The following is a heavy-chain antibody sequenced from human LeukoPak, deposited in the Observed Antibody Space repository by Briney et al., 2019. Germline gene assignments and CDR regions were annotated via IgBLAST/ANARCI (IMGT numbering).Heavy chain of an antibody. CDR2: INHSGST. V-gene: IGHV4-34*01. D-gene: IGHD1-1*01. J-gene: IGHJ6*02. Sequence: IPSETLSLTCAVYGGSFSGYYWSWIRQPPGKGLEWIGEINHSGSTNYNPSLKSRVTISVDTSKNQFSLKLSSVTAADTAVYYCARGTTNDSYGMDVWGQGTTVTVSS. CDR3: ARGTTNDSYGMDV. CDR1: GGSFSGYY.